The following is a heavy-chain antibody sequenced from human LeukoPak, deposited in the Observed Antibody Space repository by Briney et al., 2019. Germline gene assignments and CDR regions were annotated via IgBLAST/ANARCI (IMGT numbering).Heavy chain of an antibody. Sequence: SVKVSCKASGGTLSSYAISWVRQAPGQGLEWVGGIIPIFGTANYAQKFQGRVTITADESTSTAYMELSSLRSEDTAVYYCARARGIAAEIYYYYMDVWGRGTTVTISS. J-gene: IGHJ6*03. V-gene: IGHV1-69*13. D-gene: IGHD6-13*01. CDR2: IIPIFGTA. CDR1: GGTLSSYA. CDR3: ARARGIAAEIYYYYMDV.